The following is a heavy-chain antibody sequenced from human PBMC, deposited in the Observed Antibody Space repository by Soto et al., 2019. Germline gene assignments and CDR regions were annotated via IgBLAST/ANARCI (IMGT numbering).Heavy chain of an antibody. CDR3: AREQYCSSTSCPLGYYGMDV. CDR2: IYSGGST. V-gene: IGHV3-53*01. J-gene: IGHJ6*02. D-gene: IGHD2-2*01. Sequence: EVQLVESGGGLIQRGGSLRPSSAASGFTVSSNYMSWVRQPPGEVLEWVSVIYSGGSTYYADSVKGRFTISRDNSKNTLYLQMNSLRAEDTAVYYCAREQYCSSTSCPLGYYGMDVWGQGTTVTVSS. CDR1: GFTVSSNY.